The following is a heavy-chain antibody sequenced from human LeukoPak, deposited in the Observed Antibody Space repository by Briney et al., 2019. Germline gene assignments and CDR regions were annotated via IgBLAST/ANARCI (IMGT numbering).Heavy chain of an antibody. CDR2: IFSGGTT. CDR1: GLTVRSNY. D-gene: IGHD3-10*01. J-gene: IGHJ4*02. Sequence: GGSLRLSCAAFGLTVRSNYMSWVRQAPGKGLESVSVIFSGGTTYYADSVRGRFTISRDNSKNTLYLQMNNLKVEDTAVYYCARVGGHWGQGTLVTVSS. CDR3: ARVGGH. V-gene: IGHV3-53*01.